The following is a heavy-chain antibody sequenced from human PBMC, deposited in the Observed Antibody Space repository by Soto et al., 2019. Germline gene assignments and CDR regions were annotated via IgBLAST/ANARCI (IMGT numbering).Heavy chain of an antibody. D-gene: IGHD5-18*01. CDR2: INAGNGNT. V-gene: IGHV1-3*01. J-gene: IGHJ4*02. CDR3: AREGYSYGYGAFDY. CDR1: GYTFTSYA. Sequence: ASVKVSFKASGYTFTSYAMHWLRQAPGQRLEWMGWINAGNGNTKYSQKFQGRVTITRDTSASTAYMELSSLRVEDTAMYYCAREGYSYGYGAFDYWGQGTLVTVSS.